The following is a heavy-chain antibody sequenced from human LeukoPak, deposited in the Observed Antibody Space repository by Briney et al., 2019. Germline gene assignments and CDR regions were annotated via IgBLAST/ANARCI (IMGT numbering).Heavy chain of an antibody. CDR3: ARHSRFGVVVITHFDY. J-gene: IGHJ4*02. D-gene: IGHD3-22*01. CDR2: IYYSGST. Sequence: KASETLSLTCTVSGGSISSYYWGWIRQPPGKGLEWIGSIYYSGSTYYNPSLKSRVTISVDTSKNQFSLKLSSVTAADTAVYYCARHSRFGVVVITHFDYWGQGTLVTVSS. V-gene: IGHV4-39*01. CDR1: GGSISSYY.